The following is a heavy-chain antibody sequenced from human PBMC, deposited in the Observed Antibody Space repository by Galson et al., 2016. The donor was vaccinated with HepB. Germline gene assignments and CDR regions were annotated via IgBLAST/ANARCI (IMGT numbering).Heavy chain of an antibody. Sequence: PALVKPTQTLTLPCTLPGFSLSTRTMCVIWIRQPPGKALEWLAMINYDDDKFSNTSLRTRLTISRDTSKNQVVLTMTHMDPIDTATYYCAWMLCDRGNGGGWFDPWGQGTLVTVSS. CDR1: GFSLSTRTMC. CDR2: INYDDDK. CDR3: AWMLCDRGNGGGWFDP. V-gene: IGHV2-70*13. D-gene: IGHD2-8*01. J-gene: IGHJ5*02.